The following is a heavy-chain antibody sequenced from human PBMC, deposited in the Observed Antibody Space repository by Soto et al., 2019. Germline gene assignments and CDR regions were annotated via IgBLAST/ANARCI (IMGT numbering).Heavy chain of an antibody. CDR1: GASFSGYY. CDR3: ARGRLHLTMVRGYNWFDP. CDR2: INHSGST. J-gene: IGHJ5*02. D-gene: IGHD3-10*01. V-gene: IGHV4-34*01. Sequence: SETRSLTCAVYGASFSGYYWSWIRQPPGKGLEWIGEINHSGSTNYNPSLKSRVTISVDTSKNQFSLKLSSVTAADTAVYYCARGRLHLTMVRGYNWFDPWGQGTLVTVS.